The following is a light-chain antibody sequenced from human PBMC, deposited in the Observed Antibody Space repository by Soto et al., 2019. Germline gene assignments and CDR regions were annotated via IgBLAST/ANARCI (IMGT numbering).Light chain of an antibody. CDR1: QSVTSSY. Sequence: EIVLTQSPGTLSLSPGERATLSCRASQSVTSSYLAWYQQKPGQAPRLLIYGASNRATGIPDRFSGGGSGTDFTLTISRLEPEDLAVYYCQQYGSSPWTFGQGTKVDIK. J-gene: IGKJ1*01. CDR3: QQYGSSPWT. V-gene: IGKV3-20*01. CDR2: GAS.